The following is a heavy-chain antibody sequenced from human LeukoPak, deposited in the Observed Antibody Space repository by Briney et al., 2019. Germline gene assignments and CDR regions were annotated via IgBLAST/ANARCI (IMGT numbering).Heavy chain of an antibody. V-gene: IGHV3-66*01. CDR3: ASPESLDY. J-gene: IGHJ4*02. CDR1: GFTVSSNY. Sequence: PGGSLRLSCEASGFTVSSNYMSWVRQAPGKGLEWVSVIYSNGNTYYADSVKGRFTISRDISKNTLYLQMNSLRAEDTAVYYCASPESLDYWGQGTLVTVSS. CDR2: IYSNGNT.